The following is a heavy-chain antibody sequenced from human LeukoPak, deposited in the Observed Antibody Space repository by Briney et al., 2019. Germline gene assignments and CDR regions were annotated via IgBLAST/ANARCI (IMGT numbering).Heavy chain of an antibody. V-gene: IGHV1-18*01. D-gene: IGHD3-22*01. CDR3: ARELLPFYYMDV. CDR1: GYTFTSYA. CDR2: ISAYNGNT. J-gene: IGHJ6*03. Sequence: ASVKVSCKASGYTFTSYAMNWVRQAPGQGLEWMGWISAYNGNTNYAQKLQGRVTMTTDTSTSTAYMELRCLRSDDTAVYYCARELLPFYYMDVWGKGATVTISS.